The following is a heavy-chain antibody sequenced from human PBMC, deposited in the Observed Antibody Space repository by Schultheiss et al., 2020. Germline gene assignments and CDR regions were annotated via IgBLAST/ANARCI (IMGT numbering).Heavy chain of an antibody. CDR1: GFTFSSYS. D-gene: IGHD6-13*01. J-gene: IGHJ4*02. Sequence: GSLKISCAASGFTFSSYSMNWVRQAPGKGLEWVSSISSSSSYIYYADSVKGRFTISRDNAKNSLYLQMNSLRAEDTAVYYCAREMDHGVFDFDYWGQGTLVTVSS. CDR2: ISSSSSYI. V-gene: IGHV3-21*01. CDR3: AREMDHGVFDFDY.